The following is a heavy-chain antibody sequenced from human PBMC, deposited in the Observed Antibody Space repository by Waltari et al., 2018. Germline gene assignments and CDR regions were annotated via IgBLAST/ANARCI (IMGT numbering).Heavy chain of an antibody. J-gene: IGHJ3*01. CDR1: GDTFTDIY. D-gene: IGHD3-10*01. CDR3: ATALGGGISASRPFHF. Sequence: EVQMLQSGAEVKKPGTPVKISCKVSGDTFTDIYIHWIKQAPGKGLQWMGILDPEDGQAIYAQKFQGRVTMTADTSIHTAYMELTSLTSEDTAFYYCATALGGGISASRPFHFWGQGTMITVSS. CDR2: LDPEDGQA. V-gene: IGHV1-69-2*01.